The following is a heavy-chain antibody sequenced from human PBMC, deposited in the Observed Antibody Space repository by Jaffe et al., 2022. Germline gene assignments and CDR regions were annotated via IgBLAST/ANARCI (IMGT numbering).Heavy chain of an antibody. CDR1: GFTFGDYA. CDR2: IRSKAYGGTT. J-gene: IGHJ4*02. V-gene: IGHV3-49*04. Sequence: EVQLVESGGGLVQPGRSLRLSCTASGFTFGDYAMSWVRQAPGKGLEWVGFIRSKAYGGTTEYAASVKGRFTISRDDSKSIAYLQMNSLKTEDTAVYYCTRVSISEDYYFDYWGQGTLVTVSS. CDR3: TRVSISEDYYFDY. D-gene: IGHD3-10*01.